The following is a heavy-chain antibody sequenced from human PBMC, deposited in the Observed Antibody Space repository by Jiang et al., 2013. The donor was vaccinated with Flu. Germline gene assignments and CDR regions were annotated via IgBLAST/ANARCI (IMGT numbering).Heavy chain of an antibody. CDR2: ISYDGSNK. J-gene: IGHJ6*02. V-gene: IGHV3-30-3*01. CDR1: GFTFSSYA. Sequence: GFTFSSYAMHWVRQAPGKELEWVAVISYDGSNKYYADSVKGRFTISRDNSKNTLYLQMNSLRAEDTAVYYCARAYSSSWYSDYGMDVWGQGTTVTVSS. D-gene: IGHD6-13*01. CDR3: ARAYSSSWYSDYGMDV.